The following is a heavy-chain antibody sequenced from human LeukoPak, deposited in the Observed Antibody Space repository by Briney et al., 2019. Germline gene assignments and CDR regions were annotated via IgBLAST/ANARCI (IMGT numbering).Heavy chain of an antibody. Sequence: GESLKISCKGSGYSFTSYWIGWVRQMPGKGLEWMGIIYPGDSDTRYSPSFQGQVTISADKSISTAYLRWSSLKASDTAMYYCARQAPYCSSTSCYADYWGQGTLVTVSS. V-gene: IGHV5-51*01. J-gene: IGHJ4*02. D-gene: IGHD2-2*01. CDR1: GYSFTSYW. CDR2: IYPGDSDT. CDR3: ARQAPYCSSTSCYADY.